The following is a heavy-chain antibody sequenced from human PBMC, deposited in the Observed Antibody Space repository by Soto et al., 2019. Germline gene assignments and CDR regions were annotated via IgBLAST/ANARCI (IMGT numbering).Heavy chain of an antibody. Sequence: QPCWCLRLSCASSVVSVIGNYMSWARHTPGKGLEWVSHIYSGGSTYYADSVKGRFTISRDNSKNTLYLQMNSLRADDTAVYYCGREGGLAADGMDIWGQGTTVTVYS. CDR2: IYSGGST. CDR3: GREGGLAADGMDI. D-gene: IGHD3-16*01. CDR1: VVSVIGNY. V-gene: IGHV3-53*01. J-gene: IGHJ6*01.